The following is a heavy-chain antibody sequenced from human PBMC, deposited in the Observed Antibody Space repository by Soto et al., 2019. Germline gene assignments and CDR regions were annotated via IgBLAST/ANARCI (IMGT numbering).Heavy chain of an antibody. CDR3: ARKDKSGYFNWFDP. V-gene: IGHV5-51*01. Sequence: GESLKISCRTSGYKFTSSWIAWVRQMPGKGLEWMGIIFPSDSDTRYSPSFQGQVTISADRSTSTVFPQWASLKASDTAVYFCARKDKSGYFNWFDPWGQGTLVTVS. CDR2: IFPSDSDT. D-gene: IGHD3-22*01. CDR1: GYKFTSSW. J-gene: IGHJ5*02.